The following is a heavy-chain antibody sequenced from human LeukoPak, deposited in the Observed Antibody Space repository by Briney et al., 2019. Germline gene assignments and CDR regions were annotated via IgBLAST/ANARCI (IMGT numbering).Heavy chain of an antibody. CDR1: GFTVSSNY. CDR2: IYSGGST. Sequence: GGSLRLSCAASGFTVSSNYMSWVRQAPGKGLEWVSVIYSGGSTYYADSVKGRFTISRDNSKNTLYLQMNSLRAEDTAVYYCARDYDILTGYSSFDYWGQGTLVTVSS. V-gene: IGHV3-66*01. CDR3: ARDYDILTGYSSFDY. D-gene: IGHD3-9*01. J-gene: IGHJ4*02.